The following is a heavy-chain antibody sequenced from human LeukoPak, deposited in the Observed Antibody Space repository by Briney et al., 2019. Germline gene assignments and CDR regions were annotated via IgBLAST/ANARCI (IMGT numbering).Heavy chain of an antibody. Sequence: GGSLRLSCAASGFSFSSYDMIWVRQAPGKGLEWVSSISSSSIYIHYVDSVKGRFTISRDNAKNSLCLQMNSLRAEDTAVYYCARYYGSGSPTNNFDYWGQGTLVTVSS. V-gene: IGHV3-21*01. CDR1: GFSFSSYD. CDR3: ARYYGSGSPTNNFDY. CDR2: ISSSSIYI. D-gene: IGHD3-10*01. J-gene: IGHJ4*02.